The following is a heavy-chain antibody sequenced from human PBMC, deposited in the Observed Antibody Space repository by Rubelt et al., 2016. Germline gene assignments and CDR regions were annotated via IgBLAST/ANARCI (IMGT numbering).Heavy chain of an antibody. CDR1: GYTFTSYG. CDR2: ISAYNGNT. J-gene: IGHJ4*02. Sequence: QVQLVQSGAEVKKPGASVKVSCKASGYTFTSYGISWVRQAPGQGLEWMGWISAYNGNTNYARKLQGRVTITTDTSTSTAYMELSSLRSEDTAVYYCARDPGPRGNDYWGQGTLVTVSS. V-gene: IGHV1-18*01. CDR3: ARDPGPRGNDY. D-gene: IGHD3-10*01.